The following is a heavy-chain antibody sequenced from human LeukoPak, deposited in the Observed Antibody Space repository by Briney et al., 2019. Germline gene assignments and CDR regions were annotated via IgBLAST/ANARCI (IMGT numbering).Heavy chain of an antibody. CDR2: INHSGST. V-gene: IGHV4-31*03. D-gene: IGHD6-13*01. J-gene: IGHJ5*02. CDR1: GGSISSGGYY. Sequence: SQTLSLTCTVSGGSISSGGYYWSWIRQHPGKGLEWIGEINHSGSTNYNPSLKSRVTISVDTSKNQFSLKLSSVTAADTAVYYCARANSSSWPNNWFDPWGQGTLVTVSS. CDR3: ARANSSSWPNNWFDP.